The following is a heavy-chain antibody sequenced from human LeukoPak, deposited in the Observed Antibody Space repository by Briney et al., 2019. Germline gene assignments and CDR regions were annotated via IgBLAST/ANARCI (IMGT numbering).Heavy chain of an antibody. Sequence: GRSLRLSCAASGFTFSSHAMTWVRQAPGKGLDWVSSISGSGGSTDYADSVKGRLTISRDNSKNTLYLQMNSLRAEDTAVYYCAKAGGYYYEYWGQGTLVTVSS. D-gene: IGHD3-22*01. CDR3: AKAGGYYYEY. CDR2: ISGSGGST. J-gene: IGHJ4*02. CDR1: GFTFSSHA. V-gene: IGHV3-23*01.